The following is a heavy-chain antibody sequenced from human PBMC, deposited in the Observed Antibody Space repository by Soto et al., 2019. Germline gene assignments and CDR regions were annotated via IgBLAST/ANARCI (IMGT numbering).Heavy chain of an antibody. D-gene: IGHD6-19*01. CDR1: GYTFTSYY. CDR3: ARATIAVAGSEDYYYGMDV. J-gene: IGHJ6*02. V-gene: IGHV1-46*01. CDR2: INPSGGST. Sequence: QVQLVQSGAEVKKPGASVKVSCKASGYTFTSYYMHWVRQAPGQGLEWMGIINPSGGSTSYAQKCQGRVTMTRDTSTSTVYMELSSLRSEDTAVYYCARATIAVAGSEDYYYGMDVWGQGTTVTVSS.